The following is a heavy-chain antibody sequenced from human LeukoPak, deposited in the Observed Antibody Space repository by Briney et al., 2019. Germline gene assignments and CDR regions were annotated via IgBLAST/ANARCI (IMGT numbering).Heavy chain of an antibody. Sequence: GGSLRLSCAASGFTFSSYSMNWVRQAPGKGLEWASSISSSSSYIYYADSVKGRFTISRDNAKNSLYLQMNSLRAEDTAVYYCARSSSSWSQNFDYWGQGTLVTVSS. J-gene: IGHJ4*02. V-gene: IGHV3-21*01. CDR2: ISSSSSYI. CDR3: ARSSSSWSQNFDY. CDR1: GFTFSSYS. D-gene: IGHD6-13*01.